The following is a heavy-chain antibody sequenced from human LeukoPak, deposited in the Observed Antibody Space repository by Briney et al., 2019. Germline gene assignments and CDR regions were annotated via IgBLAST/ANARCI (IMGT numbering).Heavy chain of an antibody. Sequence: GGSLRLSCAASGFSFSSYAMSWVRQAPGKGLEWVSAISGSGGTTNYADSVKGRFTISRGNSKNTLSLQMDSLRAEDTAVYYCAKVGSSMSFYYYYGMDVWGQGTTVTVSS. V-gene: IGHV3-23*01. CDR3: AKVGSSMSFYYYYGMDV. CDR1: GFSFSSYA. J-gene: IGHJ6*02. CDR2: ISGSGGTT. D-gene: IGHD6-13*01.